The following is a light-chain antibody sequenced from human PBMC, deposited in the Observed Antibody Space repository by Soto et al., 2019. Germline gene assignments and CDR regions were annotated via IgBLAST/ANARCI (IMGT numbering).Light chain of an antibody. CDR3: QRYGYSPPIP. Sequence: EIVLTQSPGTLSLSPGDSATLSCRASQSVNSRFLAWYQHKPGQAPRLLIYAASTRATGIPDRFSGSASGTDFFTLTISRLEPEDLAVYYWQRYGYSPPIPFGQGTKLEIK. V-gene: IGKV3-20*01. J-gene: IGKJ2*01. CDR1: QSVNSRF. CDR2: AAS.